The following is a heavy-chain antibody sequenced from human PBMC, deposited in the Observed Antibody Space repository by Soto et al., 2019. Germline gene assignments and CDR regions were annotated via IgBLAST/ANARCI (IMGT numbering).Heavy chain of an antibody. J-gene: IGHJ4*02. CDR3: AKDNGDYDSSGYYDY. Sequence: EVQLVESGGVVVQPGGSLRLSCAASGFTFDDYTMHWVRQAPGKGLEWVSLISWDGGSTYYADSVKGRFTISRDNSKNSLYLQMNRRRTEDTALYYCAKDNGDYDSSGYYDYWGQGTLVTVSS. CDR1: GFTFDDYT. V-gene: IGHV3-43*01. CDR2: ISWDGGST. D-gene: IGHD3-22*01.